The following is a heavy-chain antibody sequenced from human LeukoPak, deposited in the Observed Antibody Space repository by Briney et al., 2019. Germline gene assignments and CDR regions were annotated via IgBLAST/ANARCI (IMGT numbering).Heavy chain of an antibody. V-gene: IGHV4-30-4*08. D-gene: IGHD1-26*01. Sequence: KPSETLSLTCTVSGGSISSGDYYWSWIRQPPGKGLEWIGYIYYSGSTYYNPSLKSRVTISVDTSKNQFSLKLSSVTAADTAVYYCASVIVGATNSAFDIWGQGTMVTVSS. J-gene: IGHJ3*02. CDR2: IYYSGST. CDR1: GGSISSGDYY. CDR3: ASVIVGATNSAFDI.